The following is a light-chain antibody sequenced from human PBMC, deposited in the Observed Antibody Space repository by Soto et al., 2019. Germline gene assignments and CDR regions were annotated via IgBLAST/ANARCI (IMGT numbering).Light chain of an antibody. V-gene: IGLV1-47*02. CDR1: SSNIGSDY. CDR3: FAWDDSLSGYV. CDR2: NTS. J-gene: IGLJ1*01. Sequence: QSVLTQPPSASGTPGQRVTISCSGSSSNIGSDYVYWYQQLPGTAPKLLIYNTSQRPSGVPDRFSGSQSGTSASLAISGLRSEDEADYYCFAWDDSLSGYVFGTGTKLTVL.